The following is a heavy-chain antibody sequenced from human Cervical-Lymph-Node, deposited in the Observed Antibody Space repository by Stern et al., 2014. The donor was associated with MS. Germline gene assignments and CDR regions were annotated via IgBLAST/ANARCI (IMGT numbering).Heavy chain of an antibody. CDR2: ISPKTGSA. D-gene: IGHD1-26*01. CDR1: GYTFTAYF. V-gene: IGHV1-2*02. J-gene: IGHJ4*02. CDR3: ARDRGSYSDY. Sequence: VQLVESGAEVERPGASVKGSCKASGYTFTAYFLHWVRQAPGPGLEWMGWISPKTGSATYAQKFQDRVTMTRDTSINTGYMEVSSLRSDDTAVYYCARDRGSYSDYWGQGTLVAVSS.